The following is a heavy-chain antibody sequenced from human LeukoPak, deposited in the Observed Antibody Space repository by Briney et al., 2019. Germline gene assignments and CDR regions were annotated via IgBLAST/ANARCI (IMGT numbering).Heavy chain of an antibody. D-gene: IGHD3-22*01. CDR3: ASLYYYDSSGYYGHLPFDY. CDR1: GGSISSGGYY. V-gene: IGHV4-30-2*01. J-gene: IGHJ4*02. Sequence: SQTLSLTCTVSGGSISSGGYYWSWIRQPPGKGLEWIGYIYHSGSTYYNPSLKSRVTISVDRSKNQFSLKLSSVTAADTAVYYCASLYYYDSSGYYGHLPFDYWGQGTLVTVSS. CDR2: IYHSGST.